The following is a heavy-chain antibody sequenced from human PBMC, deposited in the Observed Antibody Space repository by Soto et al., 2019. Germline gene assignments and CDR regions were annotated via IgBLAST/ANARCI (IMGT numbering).Heavy chain of an antibody. CDR1: GGSVSNKTYY. D-gene: IGHD3-22*01. Sequence: SETLSLTCSVSGGSVSNKTYYWSWIRQPPGKRLEWIGYVYYSGTTNYNPSLKSRVTISVDLSKNQFSLRLSSVTTADTAVYYCAKTITTYSGDSRGRGALVDYWGQGTLVTVSS. CDR3: AKTITTYSGDSRGRGALVDY. J-gene: IGHJ4*02. CDR2: VYYSGTT. V-gene: IGHV4-61*01.